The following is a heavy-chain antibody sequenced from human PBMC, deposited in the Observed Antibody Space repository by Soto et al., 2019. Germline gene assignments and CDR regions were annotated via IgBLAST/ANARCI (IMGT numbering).Heavy chain of an antibody. J-gene: IGHJ5*02. CDR3: ARCLHCSNGGRFDP. Sequence: SETLSLTCAVSGVSIGSPNWWTWVRQGPGKGLEWIGEMWPSGGTTYNPSLRNRVTISVDNSKNHLSLTLTSVTAADTAIYYCARCLHCSNGGRFDPWGQGALVTVSS. CDR2: MWPSGGT. V-gene: IGHV4-4*02. CDR1: GVSIGSPNW. D-gene: IGHD2-8*01.